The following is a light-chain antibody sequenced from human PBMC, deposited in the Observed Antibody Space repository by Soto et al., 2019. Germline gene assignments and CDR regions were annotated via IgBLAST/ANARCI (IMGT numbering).Light chain of an antibody. CDR3: SSFTSSLTWV. CDR1: ATDVGSYNY. V-gene: IGLV2-14*01. CDR2: EVS. J-gene: IGLJ3*02. Sequence: QSVLTQPASVSGSPGQSITISCTGTATDVGSYNYVSWYQQHPNKAPKLMIYEVSNRPSGISNRFFGSKSGNTASLTISGLQAGDEADYYCSSFTSSLTWVFGGGTKVTVL.